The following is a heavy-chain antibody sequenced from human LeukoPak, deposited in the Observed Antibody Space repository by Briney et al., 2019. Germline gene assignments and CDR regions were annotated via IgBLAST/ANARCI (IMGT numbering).Heavy chain of an antibody. CDR3: ARTEIHCSGGSCYPDAFDI. D-gene: IGHD2-15*01. J-gene: IGHJ3*02. CDR2: IYHSGST. CDR1: GGSISSYY. V-gene: IGHV4-59*12. Sequence: SETLSLTCTVSGGSISSYYWSWIRQPPGKGLEWIGYIYHSGSTYYNPSLKSRVTISVDRSKNQFSLKLSSVTAADTAVYYCARTEIHCSGGSCYPDAFDIWGQGTMVTVSS.